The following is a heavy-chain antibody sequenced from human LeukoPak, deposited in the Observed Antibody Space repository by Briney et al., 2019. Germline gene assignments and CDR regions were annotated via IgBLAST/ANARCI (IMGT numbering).Heavy chain of an antibody. CDR2: ISSSSSTI. Sequence: PGGSLRLSCAASGFTFSSYIMNRVRRAPGKGLEWVSYISSSSSTIYYADSVKGRFTLSRDNAKNSLYLQMNSLRAEDTAVYYCASTGRYCTSTSCSNDFHYWGQGTLVTVSS. V-gene: IGHV3-48*04. CDR3: ASTGRYCTSTSCSNDFHY. J-gene: IGHJ4*02. D-gene: IGHD2-2*01. CDR1: GFTFSSYI.